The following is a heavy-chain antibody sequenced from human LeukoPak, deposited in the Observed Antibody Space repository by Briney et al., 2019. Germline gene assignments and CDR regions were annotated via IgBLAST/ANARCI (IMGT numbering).Heavy chain of an antibody. J-gene: IGHJ4*02. V-gene: IGHV4-59*01. CDR2: IYYSGST. Sequence: SETLSLTCTVSGGSISSYYWSWIRQPPGKGLEWIGYIYYSGSTNYNPSLKSRVTISVDTSKNQFSLKLSSVTAADTAVYYCARAGTATITTYFDYWGQGTLVTVSS. CDR1: GGSISSYY. CDR3: ARAGTATITTYFDY. D-gene: IGHD5-24*01.